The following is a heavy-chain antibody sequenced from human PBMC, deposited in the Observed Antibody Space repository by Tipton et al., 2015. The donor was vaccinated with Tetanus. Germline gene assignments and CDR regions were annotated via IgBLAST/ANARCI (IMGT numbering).Heavy chain of an antibody. CDR2: MNPNSGNT. CDR1: GYTFTSYD. CDR3: ARTVRTYYYDSSGYYHAFDI. D-gene: IGHD3-22*01. Sequence: QVQLVQSGAEVKKPGASVKVSCKASGYTFTSYDINWVRQATGQGLEWMGWMNPNSGNTGYAQKFQGRVTMTRNTSISTAYMELSSLRSEDTAVYYCARTVRTYYYDSSGYYHAFDIWGQGTMVTVSS. V-gene: IGHV1-8*01. J-gene: IGHJ3*02.